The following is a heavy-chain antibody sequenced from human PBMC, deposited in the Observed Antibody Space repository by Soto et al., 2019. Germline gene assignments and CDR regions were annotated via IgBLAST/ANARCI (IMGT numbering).Heavy chain of an antibody. D-gene: IGHD5-12*01. CDR2: ISAYNGNT. J-gene: IGHJ4*02. V-gene: IGHV1-18*01. Sequence: ASVKVSCKASVYTFTSYGISWVRQAPGQGLEWMGWISAYNGNTNYAQKLQGRVTMTTDTSTSTAYMELRSLRSDDTAVYCCARDLSGYDEFDYWGQGNLVTVS. CDR1: VYTFTSYG. CDR3: ARDLSGYDEFDY.